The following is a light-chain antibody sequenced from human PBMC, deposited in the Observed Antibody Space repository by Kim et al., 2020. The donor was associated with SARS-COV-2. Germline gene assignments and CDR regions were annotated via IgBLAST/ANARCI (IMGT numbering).Light chain of an antibody. CDR2: DVN. Sequence: HPVTISRPGTSSVVVAYASVSWYQQHPGTAPKLMIFDVNTRPSGVSNRFSGSKSGNTASLTISGLQAEDEADYYCSSYTTSGTPVFGGGTQLTVL. V-gene: IGLV2-14*03. J-gene: IGLJ2*01. CDR3: SSYTTSGTPV. CDR1: SSVVVAYAS.